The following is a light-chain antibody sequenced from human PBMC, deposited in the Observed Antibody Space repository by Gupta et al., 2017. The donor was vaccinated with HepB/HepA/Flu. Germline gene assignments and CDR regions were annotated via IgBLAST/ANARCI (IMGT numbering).Light chain of an antibody. Sequence: EIVMTQSPDSLALSLGERATIHCKSSQSVLYSSNNKNYLSWYPQKPGRPPKLLIYWESARESGVLDRFSGSGSGTDFTLTISSLLAQDVAVYYCRQEDSALLTFGGGTKVEIK. J-gene: IGKJ4*01. CDR3: RQEDSALLT. CDR1: QSVLYSSNNKNY. CDR2: WES. V-gene: IGKV4-1*01.